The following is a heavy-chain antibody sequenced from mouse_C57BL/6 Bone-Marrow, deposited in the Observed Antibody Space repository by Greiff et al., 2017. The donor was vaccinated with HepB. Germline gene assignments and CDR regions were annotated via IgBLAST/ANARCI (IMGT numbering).Heavy chain of an antibody. CDR3: ARLTPYWYFDV. CDR2: ISNLAYSI. Sequence: EVQLQESGGGLVQPGGSLKLSCAASGFTFSDYGMAWVRQAPRTGPEWVAFISNLAYSIYYADTVTGRFTISRENAKNTLYLEMSSLRSEDTAMYYCARLTPYWYFDVWGTGTTVTVSS. V-gene: IGHV5-15*01. CDR1: GFTFSDYG. J-gene: IGHJ1*03. D-gene: IGHD1-3*01.